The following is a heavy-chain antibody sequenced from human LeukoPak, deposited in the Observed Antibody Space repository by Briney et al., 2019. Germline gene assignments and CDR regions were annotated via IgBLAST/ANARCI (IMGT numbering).Heavy chain of an antibody. CDR2: ISSSSSTI. V-gene: IGHV3-48*01. CDR3: ARETQTDYYDFWSGPSLCDAFDI. Sequence: GGSLRLSCAASGFTFSSYSMNWVRQAPGKGLEWVSYISSSSSTIYYADSVKGRFTISRDNAKNSLYLQMNSLRAEDTAVYYCARETQTDYYDFWSGPSLCDAFDIWGQGTMVTVSS. J-gene: IGHJ3*02. CDR1: GFTFSSYS. D-gene: IGHD3-3*01.